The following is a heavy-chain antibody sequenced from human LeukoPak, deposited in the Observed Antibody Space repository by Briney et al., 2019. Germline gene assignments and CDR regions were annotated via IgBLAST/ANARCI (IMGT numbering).Heavy chain of an antibody. V-gene: IGHV3-48*03. CDR2: ISSAGTTK. J-gene: IGHJ5*02. Sequence: PGGSLRLSCAASGFTFSSYDMNWVPQAPGKGLEWISYISSAGTTKIYADSVKGRFTISRDNAKNSLYLQMNSLRAEDTAVYYCARDYWFDPWGHGTLVTVSS. CDR1: GFTFSSYD. CDR3: ARDYWFDP.